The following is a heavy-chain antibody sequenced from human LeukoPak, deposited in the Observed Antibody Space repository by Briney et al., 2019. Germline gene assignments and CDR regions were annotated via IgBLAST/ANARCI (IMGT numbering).Heavy chain of an antibody. CDR2: ISAYNGNT. CDR3: ARGSAMAQKQLVRHFDS. J-gene: IGHJ4*02. CDR1: GYTCTSYG. D-gene: IGHD6-6*01. Sequence: SVTVSCKASGYTCTSYGISWVRQAPGQGLEWMGWISAYNGNTNYAQKLQDRVTMTTDTSTTTAYMEVRSLTSDDTAVYYCARGSAMAQKQLVRHFDSWGEGTLFIVSS. V-gene: IGHV1-18*01.